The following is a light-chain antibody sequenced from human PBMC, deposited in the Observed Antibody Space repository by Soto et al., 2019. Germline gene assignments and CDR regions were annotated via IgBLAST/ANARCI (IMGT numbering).Light chain of an antibody. J-gene: IGKJ4*01. CDR2: HAS. CDR1: QSVSSN. CDR3: QQYNKWPLT. V-gene: IGKV3-15*01. Sequence: EIVMTQSPATLSVSPGERATLSCRASQSVSSNLAWYQQKPGQAPRLLIYHASTRATGIPARFSGSGSGTAFTLTLSSLQCEDFAVYYCQQYNKWPLTFGGGTKVEI.